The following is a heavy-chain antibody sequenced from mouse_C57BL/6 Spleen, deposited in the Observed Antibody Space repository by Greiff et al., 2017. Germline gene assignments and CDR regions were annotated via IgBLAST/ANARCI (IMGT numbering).Heavy chain of an antibody. V-gene: IGHV1-63*01. Sequence: QVHVKQSGAELVRPGTSVKMSCKASGYTFTNYWIGWAKQRPGHGLEWIGDIYPGGGYTNYNEKFKGKATLTADKSSSTAYMQFSSLTSEDSAIYYCARHYDSRRNYAMDYWGQGTSVTVSS. CDR1: GYTFTNYW. CDR3: ARHYDSRRNYAMDY. D-gene: IGHD2-4*01. J-gene: IGHJ4*01. CDR2: IYPGGGYT.